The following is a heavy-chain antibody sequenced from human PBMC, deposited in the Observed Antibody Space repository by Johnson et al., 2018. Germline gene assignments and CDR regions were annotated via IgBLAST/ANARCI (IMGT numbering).Heavy chain of an antibody. D-gene: IGHD4-17*01. V-gene: IGHV3-30*03. J-gene: IGHJ1*01. Sequence: QVQLVQSGGGVVQPGRSLRLSCAASGFTFSSYGMHWVRQAPGQGLEWVEVISYDGSNKYYADSVKGRFTISRDNSKNTLYLQMNSLRAEDTAVYYCGRSDYGDDEYFQHWGQGTLVTVSS. CDR3: GRSDYGDDEYFQH. CDR2: ISYDGSNK. CDR1: GFTFSSYG.